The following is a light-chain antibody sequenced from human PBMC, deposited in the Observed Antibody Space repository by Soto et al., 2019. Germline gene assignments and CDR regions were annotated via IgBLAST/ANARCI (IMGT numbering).Light chain of an antibody. CDR2: DAS. Sequence: EVVLTQSPVTLSLSPGERATLSCRASQSFRGLLAWYQQKPGQAPRLLIYDASTRATGIPARFSGSGSGTEFTLTISSLLSEDFAVYSCQQYNNWPLTFGGGTKVDI. J-gene: IGKJ4*01. CDR1: QSFRGL. V-gene: IGKV3D-15*01. CDR3: QQYNNWPLT.